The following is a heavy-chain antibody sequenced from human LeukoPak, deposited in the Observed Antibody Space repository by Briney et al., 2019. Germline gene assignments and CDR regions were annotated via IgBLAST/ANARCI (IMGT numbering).Heavy chain of an antibody. CDR3: AHSWGYYYDSSGYYYDY. CDR1: GFSLSTSGVG. CDR2: IYWNDDK. J-gene: IGHJ4*02. V-gene: IGHV2-5*01. Sequence: SGPTLVNPTQTLTLTCTFSGFSLSTSGVGVGWIRQPPGKALEWLALIYWNDDKRYSPSLKSRLTITKDISKNQVVLTMTNMDPVDTATYYCAHSWGYYYDSSGYYYDYWGQGTLVTVSS. D-gene: IGHD3-22*01.